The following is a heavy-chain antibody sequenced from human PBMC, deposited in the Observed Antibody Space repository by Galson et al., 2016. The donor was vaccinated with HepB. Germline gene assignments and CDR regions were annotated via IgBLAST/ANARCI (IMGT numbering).Heavy chain of an antibody. CDR3: ARRCSRTSCRPPWFDP. J-gene: IGHJ5*02. D-gene: IGHD2-2*01. CDR1: GGSFSHYY. Sequence: SETLSLTCAVSGGSFSHYYWSWIRQSPGTGLERLGEINQSGSTNYKASLKSRLRMSIDTSRNQFSMRLSSVTAADTAVYFCARRCSRTSCRPPWFDPWGQGTQVTVSS. V-gene: IGHV4-34*01. CDR2: INQSGST.